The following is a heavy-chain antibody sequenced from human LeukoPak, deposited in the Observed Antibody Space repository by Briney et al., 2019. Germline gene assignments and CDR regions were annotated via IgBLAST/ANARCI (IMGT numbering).Heavy chain of an antibody. Sequence: GASVKVSCKASGYTFTSYGISWVRQAPGQGLEWMGWISAYNGNTNYAQKLQGRVTMTTDTSTSTAYMELRSLRSDDTAVYYCARGGGDFWSGYYTSRYYYYMDVWGKGTTVTVSS. J-gene: IGHJ6*03. D-gene: IGHD3-3*01. V-gene: IGHV1-18*01. CDR2: ISAYNGNT. CDR3: ARGGGDFWSGYYTSRYYYYMDV. CDR1: GYTFTSYG.